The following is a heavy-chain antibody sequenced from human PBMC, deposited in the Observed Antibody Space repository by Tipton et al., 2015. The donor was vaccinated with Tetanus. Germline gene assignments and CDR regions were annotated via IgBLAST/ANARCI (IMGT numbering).Heavy chain of an antibody. CDR1: GGSISTYH. CDR3: ARGGIAAAGGGLDY. Sequence: TLSLTCTVSGGSISTYHWGWIRQHPGKGLEWIGYIYYSGSTNYNPSLKSRVTISVDTSKNQFSLKLSSVTAADTAVYYCARGGIAAAGGGLDYWGQGTLVTVSS. J-gene: IGHJ4*02. V-gene: IGHV4-59*01. CDR2: IYYSGST. D-gene: IGHD6-13*01.